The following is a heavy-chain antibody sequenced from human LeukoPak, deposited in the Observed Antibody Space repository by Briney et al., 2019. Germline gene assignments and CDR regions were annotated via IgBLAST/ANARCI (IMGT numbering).Heavy chain of an antibody. CDR3: VRDSGFYKSLSLFDY. V-gene: IGHV3-48*01. CDR1: GFTVSTYN. CDR2: ISSNTRTI. J-gene: IGHJ4*02. Sequence: GGSLRLSCAASGFTVSTYNMKWVRQAPGKGLEWISYISSNTRTIYYADAVKGRFTISRDNAKNSLYLQMNTLRAEDTAVYYCVRDSGFYKSLSLFDYWGQGTLVTVSS. D-gene: IGHD3-10*01.